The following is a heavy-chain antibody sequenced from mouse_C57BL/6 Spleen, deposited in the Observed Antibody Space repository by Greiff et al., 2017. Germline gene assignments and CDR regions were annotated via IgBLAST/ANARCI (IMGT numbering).Heavy chain of an antibody. V-gene: IGHV1-64*01. CDR1: GYTFTSYW. J-gene: IGHJ4*01. Sequence: VQLQQPGAELVKPGASVTLSCKASGYTFTSYWMHWVKQRPGQGLEWIGMIHPNSGSTNYNEKFKSKATLTVYKASSTAYMQLSRLTSEDSAVYYCARGVLRLLGDYWGQGTSVTFSS. CDR3: ARGVLRLLGDY. D-gene: IGHD1-2*01. CDR2: IHPNSGST.